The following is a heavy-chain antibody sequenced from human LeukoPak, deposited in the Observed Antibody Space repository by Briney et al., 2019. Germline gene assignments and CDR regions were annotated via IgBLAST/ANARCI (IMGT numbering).Heavy chain of an antibody. J-gene: IGHJ6*03. D-gene: IGHD2-2*01. Sequence: PGESLKISCKGSGYSFTSYWIGWVRQMPGKGLEWMGIIYPGDSETRYSPSFQGQVTISADKSISTAYLQWSSLKASDTAMYCCAGRTSYAAMYYYYMDVWGKGTTVTVSS. CDR1: GYSFTSYW. CDR3: AGRTSYAAMYYYYMDV. CDR2: IYPGDSET. V-gene: IGHV5-51*01.